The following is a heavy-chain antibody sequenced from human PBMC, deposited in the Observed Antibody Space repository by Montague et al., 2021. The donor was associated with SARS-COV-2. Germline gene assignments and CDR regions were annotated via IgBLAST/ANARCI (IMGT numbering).Heavy chain of an antibody. D-gene: IGHD3-22*01. CDR2: MKQDGSEK. J-gene: IGHJ4*02. V-gene: IGHV3-7*03. CDR1: GFTFSTYW. Sequence: SLRLSCAASGFTFSTYWMSWVRQAPGKGLEWVADMKQDGSEKYYVDSVKGRSTISRDNAKSLLYLEMNSLRAEDTAVYYCARDEGSHSIYYYDSSGYYVYWGQGTPVTVSS. CDR3: ARDEGSHSIYYYDSSGYYVY.